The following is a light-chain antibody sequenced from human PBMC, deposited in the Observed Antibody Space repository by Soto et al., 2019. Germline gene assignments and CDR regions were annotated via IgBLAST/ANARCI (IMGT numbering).Light chain of an antibody. CDR2: LNSDGTH. Sequence: QPVLTQSPSASASLGASVKLTCTLSSGHSSYAIAWHQQQPEKGPRYLMKLNSDGTHNKGDGIPDRFSGSSSGAERYLTIYSLRTEDEADYYSQTWGAGIRVFGGGTKLTVL. CDR1: SGHSSYA. V-gene: IGLV4-69*01. J-gene: IGLJ3*02. CDR3: QTWGAGIRV.